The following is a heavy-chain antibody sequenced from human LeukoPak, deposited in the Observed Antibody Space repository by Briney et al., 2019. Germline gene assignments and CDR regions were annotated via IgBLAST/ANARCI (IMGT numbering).Heavy chain of an antibody. Sequence: SETLSLTCTVSGGSVSSYYWSWIRQPPGKGLEWIGYMYYSGSTNYNPSLKSRVAISIDTSKNQFSLKLNSVTAADTAVYYCARGRLARSPYFDYWGQGTLVTVSS. J-gene: IGHJ4*02. CDR2: MYYSGST. CDR1: GGSVSSYY. D-gene: IGHD6-19*01. CDR3: ARGRLARSPYFDY. V-gene: IGHV4-59*02.